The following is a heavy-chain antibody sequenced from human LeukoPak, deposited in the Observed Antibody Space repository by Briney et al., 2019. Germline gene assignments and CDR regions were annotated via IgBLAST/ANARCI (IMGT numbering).Heavy chain of an antibody. V-gene: IGHV3-30*18. CDR3: AKDXWXXHYYDSSGYFD. D-gene: IGHD3-22*01. Sequence: GGSLRLSCAASGFTFSSYGMHWVRQAPGKGLEWVAVISYDGSNKYYADSVKGRFTISRDNSKNTLYLQMNSLRAEDTAVYYCAKDXWXXHYYDSSGYFDWGQGTLVTVSS. J-gene: IGHJ4*02. CDR2: ISYDGSNK. CDR1: GFTFSSYG.